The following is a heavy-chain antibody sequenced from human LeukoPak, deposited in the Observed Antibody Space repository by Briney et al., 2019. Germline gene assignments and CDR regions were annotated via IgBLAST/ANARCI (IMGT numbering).Heavy chain of an antibody. V-gene: IGHV4-38-2*01. CDR2: IYHSGST. Sequence: PSETLSLTCAVSGYSISSGYYWGWIRQPPGKGLEWIGSIYHSGSTYYNPSLKSRVTISVDTSKNQFSLKLSSVTAADTAVYYCARVFSGASHAFDIWGQGTMVSVSS. D-gene: IGHD2-2*01. CDR1: GYSISSGYY. J-gene: IGHJ3*02. CDR3: ARVFSGASHAFDI.